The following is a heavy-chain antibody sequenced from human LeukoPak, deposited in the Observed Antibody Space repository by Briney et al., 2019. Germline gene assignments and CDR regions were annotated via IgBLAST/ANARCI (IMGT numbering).Heavy chain of an antibody. CDR1: GGSISSGGYS. CDR3: ARDQRIAAAGTWLYYGMDV. Sequence: SETLCLTCAVSGGSISSGGYSWSWIRQPPGKGLEWIGYIYHSGSIYYNPSLKSRVTISVDRSKNQFSLKLSSVTAADTAVYYCARDQRIAAAGTWLYYGMDVWGQGTTVTVSS. J-gene: IGHJ6*02. D-gene: IGHD6-13*01. V-gene: IGHV4-30-2*01. CDR2: IYHSGSI.